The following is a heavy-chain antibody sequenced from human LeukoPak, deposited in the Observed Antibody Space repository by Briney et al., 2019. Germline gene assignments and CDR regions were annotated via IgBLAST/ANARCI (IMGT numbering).Heavy chain of an antibody. CDR3: ARTLRRGYFDWLGVDY. D-gene: IGHD3-9*01. CDR1: GGSISSYY. CDR2: IYSSRGT. J-gene: IGHJ4*02. Sequence: SDTLSLTCTVSGGSISSYYWSWMRQPPGKGLEWIGYIYSSRGTNYNPSLQSRVNISVDTYKIQFSLKLRSVTAADTAVYYCARTLRRGYFDWLGVDYWGQGTLVTVSS. V-gene: IGHV4-59*07.